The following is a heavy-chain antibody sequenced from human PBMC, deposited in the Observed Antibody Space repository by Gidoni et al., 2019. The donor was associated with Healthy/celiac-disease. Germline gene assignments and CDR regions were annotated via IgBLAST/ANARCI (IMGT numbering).Heavy chain of an antibody. CDR3: AHSSGYYDSSGYSSDFDY. CDR1: LFSLSTRGVG. D-gene: IGHD3-22*01. J-gene: IGHJ4*02. Sequence: QITLKESGPTLAKPTQTLTLTCTFSLFSLSTRGVGVGWIRQPPGKALEWLARIYWDDDKRYSPSLKSRLTITKDTSKNQVVLTMTNMDPVDTATYYCAHSSGYYDSSGYSSDFDYWGQGTLVTVSS. V-gene: IGHV2-5*02. CDR2: IYWDDDK.